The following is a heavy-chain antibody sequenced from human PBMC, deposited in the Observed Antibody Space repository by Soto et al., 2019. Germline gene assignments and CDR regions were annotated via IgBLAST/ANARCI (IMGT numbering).Heavy chain of an antibody. CDR1: GGSINSSDW. J-gene: IGHJ4*02. Sequence: SETLSLTCAVSGGSINSSDWWNWVRQSPGKGLEWIGEIYHGGNINYNPSLKSRVTISMDKSKNQFSLNLFSVTAADTAVYNCARGYGRNVVSWGQGTLVTVSS. CDR2: IYHGGNI. V-gene: IGHV4-4*02. D-gene: IGHD5-18*01. CDR3: ARGYGRNVVS.